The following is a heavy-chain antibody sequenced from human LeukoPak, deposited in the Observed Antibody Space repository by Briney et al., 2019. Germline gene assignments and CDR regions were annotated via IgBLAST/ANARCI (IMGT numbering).Heavy chain of an antibody. D-gene: IGHD5-18*01. V-gene: IGHV4-61*02. CDR1: GGSISSGSYY. CDR3: GSGYSYGYSYYYYGMDV. Sequence: SETLSLTCTVSGGSISSGSYYCSWIRQPAGKGLEWIGRIYTSGSTNYNPSLMSRVTISVDTSKNQFSLKLSSVTAADTAVYYCGSGYSYGYSYYYYGMDVWGQGTTVTVSS. J-gene: IGHJ6*02. CDR2: IYTSGST.